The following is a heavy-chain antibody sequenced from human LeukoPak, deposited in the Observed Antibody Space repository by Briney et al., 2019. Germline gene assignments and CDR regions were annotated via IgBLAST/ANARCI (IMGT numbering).Heavy chain of an antibody. CDR3: ARGGYGGNCFDP. CDR2: ISSSGSTI. D-gene: IGHD4-23*01. V-gene: IGHV3-48*04. J-gene: IGHJ5*02. Sequence: GGSLRLSCAASGFTFSSYSTNWVRQAPGKGLEWVSYISSSGSTIYYADSVKGRFTISRDNAKNSLYLQMNSLRAEDTAVYYCARGGYGGNCFDPWGQGTLVTVSS. CDR1: GFTFSSYS.